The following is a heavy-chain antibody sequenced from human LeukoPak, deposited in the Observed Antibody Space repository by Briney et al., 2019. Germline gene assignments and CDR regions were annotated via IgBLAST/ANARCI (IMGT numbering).Heavy chain of an antibody. CDR1: GGTFSSYA. Sequence: SVKVSCKASGGTFSSYAISWVRQAPGPGLEWMGGIIPIFGTANYAQKFQGRVTITADESTSTAYMELSSLRSEDTAVYYCAKASGWSNYFDYWGQGTLVTVSS. CDR3: AKASGWSNYFDY. V-gene: IGHV1-69*13. CDR2: IIPIFGTA. J-gene: IGHJ4*02. D-gene: IGHD6-19*01.